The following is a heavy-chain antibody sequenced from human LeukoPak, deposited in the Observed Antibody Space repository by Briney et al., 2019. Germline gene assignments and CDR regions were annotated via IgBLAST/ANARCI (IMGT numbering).Heavy chain of an antibody. V-gene: IGHV3-23*01. CDR3: AKHYGSGTYYNYFTY. Sequence: GGSLRFSCAASGFTFNSYAMSWVRQAPGKGLEWVSTISGNGDSTSYAHSVKGRFTISRDNSKNTLYLQMNSLRAEDTATYYCAKHYGSGTYYNYFTYCGQGTLVSVSS. D-gene: IGHD3-10*01. CDR1: GFTFNSYA. J-gene: IGHJ4*02. CDR2: ISGNGDST.